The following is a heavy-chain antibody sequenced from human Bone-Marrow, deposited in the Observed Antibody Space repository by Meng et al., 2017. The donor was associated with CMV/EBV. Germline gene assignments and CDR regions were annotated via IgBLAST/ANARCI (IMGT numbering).Heavy chain of an antibody. Sequence: GESLKISCAASGFTFSSYEMNWVRQATGKGLEWVSYISSSGSTIYYADSVKGRFTISIDNAKNSLYLQMNSLRAEDTAVYYCARGNWNYGHYYYYGMDVWGQGNTVNVDS. D-gene: IGHD1-7*01. CDR3: ARGNWNYGHYYYYGMDV. CDR2: ISSSGSTI. CDR1: GFTFSSYE. V-gene: IGHV3-48*03. J-gene: IGHJ6*01.